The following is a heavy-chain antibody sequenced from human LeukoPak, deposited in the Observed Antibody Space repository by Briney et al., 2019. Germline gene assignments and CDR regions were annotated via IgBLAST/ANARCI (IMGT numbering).Heavy chain of an antibody. CDR2: ISGSGGST. J-gene: IGHJ3*02. Sequence: GGSLRLSCAASGFTFSSYAMRWVRQAPGKGLEWVSGISGSGGSTYYADSVNGRFTTSTVNSKHTLYLQLNSLRAEDTAVYYCAKDRSYGSGSYWFWSDAFDIWGQGTMVTVSS. CDR3: AKDRSYGSGSYWFWSDAFDI. CDR1: GFTFSSYA. V-gene: IGHV3-23*01. D-gene: IGHD3-10*01.